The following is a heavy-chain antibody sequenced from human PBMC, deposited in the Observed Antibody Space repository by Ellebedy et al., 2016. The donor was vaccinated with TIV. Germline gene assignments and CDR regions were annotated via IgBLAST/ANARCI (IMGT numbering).Heavy chain of an antibody. D-gene: IGHD3-10*01. V-gene: IGHV1-18*04. J-gene: IGHJ4*02. CDR2: ISPYNGNT. Sequence: AASVKVSCKASGYTFTSYAITWVRQAPGQGLEWMGWISPYNGNTNYEQSLQDRVTMTTDTSTSTAYMELRSLRSDDTAVYYCARYPLFRGGYFDYWGQGTLVTVSS. CDR1: GYTFTSYA. CDR3: ARYPLFRGGYFDY.